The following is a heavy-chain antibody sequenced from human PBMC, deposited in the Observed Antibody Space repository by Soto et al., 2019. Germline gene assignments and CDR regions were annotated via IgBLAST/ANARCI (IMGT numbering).Heavy chain of an antibody. D-gene: IGHD5-12*01. J-gene: IGHJ5*02. Sequence: PSETLSLTCTVSGDSIGGSNYYWGWVRLPPGKGLQWIANIYYTGATYYYPSLRSRVTLSVDTSKNQFSLKVNSVTAADTAVYYCARRETTVATSWFDTWGQGILVTVSS. V-gene: IGHV4-39*01. CDR2: IYYTGAT. CDR3: ARRETTVATSWFDT. CDR1: GDSIGGSNYY.